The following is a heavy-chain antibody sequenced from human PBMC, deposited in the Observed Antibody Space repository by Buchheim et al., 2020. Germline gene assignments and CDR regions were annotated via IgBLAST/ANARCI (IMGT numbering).Heavy chain of an antibody. Sequence: EVQLVESGGGLVQPGGSLRLSCAGSGFTFSNYWMYWVRQAPGKGLVWVSRINSDGSATTYADSVRGRFTISRDNAKNTLYLRLNSLGAEDTAVYYCARDPRDRNYGDYFDYWGQGAL. V-gene: IGHV3-74*01. D-gene: IGHD4-17*01. J-gene: IGHJ4*02. CDR1: GFTFSNYW. CDR2: INSDGSAT. CDR3: ARDPRDRNYGDYFDY.